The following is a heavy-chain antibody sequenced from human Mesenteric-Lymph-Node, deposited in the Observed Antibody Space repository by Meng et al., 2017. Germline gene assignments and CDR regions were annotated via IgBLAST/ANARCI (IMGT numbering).Heavy chain of an antibody. CDR3: AKDLQDFDETSGYVDH. CDR1: GFTFSSYA. J-gene: IGHJ4*02. V-gene: IGHV3-23*01. Sequence: GESLKISCAASGFTFSSYAMSWVRQAPGKGLEWVSAISGSGGSTYYADSGKGRFTISRDNAKNSVYLQMSSLRAEDTALYYCAKDLQDFDETSGYVDHWGQGTLVTVSS. D-gene: IGHD3-22*01. CDR2: ISGSGGST.